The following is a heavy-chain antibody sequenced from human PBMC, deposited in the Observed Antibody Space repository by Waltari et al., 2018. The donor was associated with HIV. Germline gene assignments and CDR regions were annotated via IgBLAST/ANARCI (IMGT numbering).Heavy chain of an antibody. Sequence: QVQLVQSGAEVKKPGSSVKVSCKASGGTFSSYTISWVRQAPGQGLEWMGRIIPILGLANYAQKFQGRVTITADKSTSTAYMELSSLRSEDTAVYYCAASITMIVVAFFDYWGQGTLVTVSS. CDR2: IIPILGLA. D-gene: IGHD3-22*01. V-gene: IGHV1-69*02. CDR3: AASITMIVVAFFDY. J-gene: IGHJ4*02. CDR1: GGTFSSYT.